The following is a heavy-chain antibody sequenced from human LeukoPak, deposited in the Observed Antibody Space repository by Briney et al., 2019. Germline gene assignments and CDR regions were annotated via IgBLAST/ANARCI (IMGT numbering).Heavy chain of an antibody. J-gene: IGHJ4*02. CDR2: ISTSGSII. CDR3: ARDSGLRAAAGREVGY. D-gene: IGHD6-13*01. CDR1: GFTFGSYE. V-gene: IGHV3-48*03. Sequence: GGSLTLSCEASGFTFGSYEMTWVRQAPGKGLEWLSYISTSGSIIVYADSVRGRFTISRDNAKNSLYLQMNSLRAEDTAVYYCARDSGLRAAAGREVGYWGQGTLVTVSS.